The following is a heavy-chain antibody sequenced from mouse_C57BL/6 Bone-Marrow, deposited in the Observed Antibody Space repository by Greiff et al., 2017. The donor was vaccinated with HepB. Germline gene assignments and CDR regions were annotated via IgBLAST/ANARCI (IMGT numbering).Heavy chain of an antibody. Sequence: DVKLQESGPELVKPGASVKISCKASGYSFTGYYMNWVKQSPEKSLEWIGEINPSTGGTTYNQKFKAKATLTVDKYTSTAYMQLKSLTSEDSAVYYCARGYFDYWGQGTTLTVSS. CDR3: ARGYFDY. CDR2: INPSTGGT. V-gene: IGHV1-42*01. CDR1: GYSFTGYY. J-gene: IGHJ2*01.